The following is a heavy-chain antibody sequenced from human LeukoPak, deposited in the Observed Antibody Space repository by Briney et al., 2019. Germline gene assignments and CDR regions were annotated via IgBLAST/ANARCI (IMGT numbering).Heavy chain of an antibody. Sequence: GGSLRLSCAVSGFTLTNHGVSWVRQAPGKGLEWVSIITGTGGRYYGDSVKGRFILSRDNSKNTVYMQMSSLRAEDTATYYCAKDYCRDGNCPFPFLDSWGQGTLVTVSS. CDR1: GFTLTNHG. CDR3: AKDYCRDGNCPFPFLDS. D-gene: IGHD2-15*01. CDR2: ITGTGGR. V-gene: IGHV3-23*01. J-gene: IGHJ4*02.